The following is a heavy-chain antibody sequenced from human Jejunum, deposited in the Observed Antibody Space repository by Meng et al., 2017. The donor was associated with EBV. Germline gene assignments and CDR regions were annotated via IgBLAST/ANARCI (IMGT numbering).Heavy chain of an antibody. J-gene: IGHJ4*02. CDR1: GYTISVYY. V-gene: IGHV1-2*06. CDR2: INGNSGAT. D-gene: IGHD3-22*01. CDR3: ARDFYSYDSSGYSFDY. Sequence: QVLLVQSWAEVKKPGASVKVPCKASGYTISVYYMHWVRQAPGQGLEWMGRINGNSGATNYAQKFQGRVTMTRDTSISTAYMELSRLTSDDTAVYYCARDFYSYDSSGYSFDYWGQGTLVTVSS.